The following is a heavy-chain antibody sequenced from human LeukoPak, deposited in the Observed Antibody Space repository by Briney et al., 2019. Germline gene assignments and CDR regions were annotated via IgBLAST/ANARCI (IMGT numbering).Heavy chain of an antibody. Sequence: PSETLSPTCTVSGGSISSYYWSWIRQPPGKGLEWIGYIYYSGSTYYNPSLKSRVTISVDTSKNQFSLKLSSVTAADTAVYYCARHEPLGRGAWDYWGQGILVTVSS. CDR2: IYYSGST. CDR3: ARHEPLGRGAWDY. CDR1: GGSISSYY. D-gene: IGHD1-14*01. V-gene: IGHV4-59*08. J-gene: IGHJ4*02.